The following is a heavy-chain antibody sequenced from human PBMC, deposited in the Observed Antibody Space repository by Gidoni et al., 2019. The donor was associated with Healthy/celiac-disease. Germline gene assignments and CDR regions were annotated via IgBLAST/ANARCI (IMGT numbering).Heavy chain of an antibody. CDR2: ISYDGSNK. D-gene: IGHD3-3*01. V-gene: IGHV3-30*03. Sequence: QVQLVESGGGVVQPGRSLRLSCAASGFTFSSYGMHWVRQAPGKGLEWVAVISYDGSNKYYADSVKGRFTISRDNSKNTLYLQMNSLRAEDTAVYYCAEGGTIFGVVYYWGQGTLVTVSS. CDR3: AEGGTIFGVVYY. J-gene: IGHJ4*02. CDR1: GFTFSSYG.